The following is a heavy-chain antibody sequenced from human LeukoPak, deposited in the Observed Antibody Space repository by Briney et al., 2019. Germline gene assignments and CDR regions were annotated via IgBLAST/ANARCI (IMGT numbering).Heavy chain of an antibody. CDR3: ATGGQVGATQPFDY. V-gene: IGHV3-15*01. Sequence: PGGSLRLSRAASGLTFSNAWMSWVRQAPGKGLEWVGRIKSKTDGGTIDYAAPVKGRFTLSRDDSKNTLYLQMNSLKTEDTAVYYCATGGQVGATQPFDYWGQGTLVTVSS. CDR1: GLTFSNAW. CDR2: IKSKTDGGTI. J-gene: IGHJ4*02. D-gene: IGHD1-26*01.